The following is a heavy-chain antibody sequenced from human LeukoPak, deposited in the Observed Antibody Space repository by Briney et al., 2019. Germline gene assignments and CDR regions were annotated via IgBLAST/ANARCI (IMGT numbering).Heavy chain of an antibody. J-gene: IGHJ4*02. CDR2: ISSSSSYI. V-gene: IGHV3-21*01. CDR1: GFTFSSYS. Sequence: KPGGSLRLSCAASGFTFSSYSMNWVRQAPGKGLEWVSSISSSSSYIYYADSVKGRFTISRNNAKNSLYLQMNSLRAEGTAVYYCARGVRYYDSSGYYDYWGQGTLVTVSS. D-gene: IGHD3-22*01. CDR3: ARGVRYYDSSGYYDY.